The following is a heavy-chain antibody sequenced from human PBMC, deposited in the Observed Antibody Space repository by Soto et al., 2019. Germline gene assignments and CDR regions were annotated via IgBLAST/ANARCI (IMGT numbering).Heavy chain of an antibody. CDR3: AKLANGLYGMDV. D-gene: IGHD2-8*01. CDR1: GFTFSSYG. J-gene: IGHJ6*02. CDR2: ISYDGSNK. V-gene: IGHV3-30*18. Sequence: GGSLRLSCAASGFTFSSYGMHWVRQAPGKGPEWVAVISYDGSNKYYADSVKGRFTISRDNSKNTLYLQMNSLRAEDTAVYYCAKLANGLYGMDVWGQGTTVTVSS.